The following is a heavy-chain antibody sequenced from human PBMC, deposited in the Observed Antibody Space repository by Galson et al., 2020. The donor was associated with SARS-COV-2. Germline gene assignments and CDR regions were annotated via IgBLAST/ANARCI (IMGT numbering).Heavy chain of an antibody. V-gene: IGHV4-34*01. CDR3: ARVDYCSSTSCDSRYYYGMDV. CDR1: GGSFSGYY. D-gene: IGHD2-2*01. J-gene: IGHJ6*02. Sequence: SETLSLTCAVYGGSFSGYYWSWIRQPPGKGLEWIGEINHSGSTNYNPSLKSRVTISVDTSKNQFSLKLSSVTAADTAVYYCARVDYCSSTSCDSRYYYGMDVWGQGTTVTVSS. CDR2: INHSGST.